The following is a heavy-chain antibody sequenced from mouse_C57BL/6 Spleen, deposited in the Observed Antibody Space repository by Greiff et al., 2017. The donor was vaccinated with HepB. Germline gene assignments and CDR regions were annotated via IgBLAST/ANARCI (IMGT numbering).Heavy chain of an antibody. Sequence: VKLVESGAELVKPGASVKLSCKASGYTFTEYTIHWVKQRSGQGLEWIGWFYTGSGSIKYNEKFKDKATLTADKSSSTVYMELSRLTSEDSAVYFCARHGDYYGSSHWYFDVWGTGTTVTVSS. D-gene: IGHD1-1*01. J-gene: IGHJ1*03. CDR2: FYTGSGSI. V-gene: IGHV1-62-2*01. CDR3: ARHGDYYGSSHWYFDV. CDR1: GYTFTEYT.